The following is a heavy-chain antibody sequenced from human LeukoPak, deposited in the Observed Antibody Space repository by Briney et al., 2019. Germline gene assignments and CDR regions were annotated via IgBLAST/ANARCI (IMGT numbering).Heavy chain of an antibody. CDR1: GFTFSSYA. D-gene: IGHD2-2*01. CDR3: ARDQWDIVVVRSWFDP. J-gene: IGHJ5*02. Sequence: GGSLRLSCAASGFTFSSYAMHWVRQAPGKGLEWVAVISYDGSSKYYADSVKGRFTISRDNSKNTLYLQMNSLRAEDTAVYYCARDQWDIVVVRSWFDPWGQGTLVTVSS. CDR2: ISYDGSSK. V-gene: IGHV3-30-3*01.